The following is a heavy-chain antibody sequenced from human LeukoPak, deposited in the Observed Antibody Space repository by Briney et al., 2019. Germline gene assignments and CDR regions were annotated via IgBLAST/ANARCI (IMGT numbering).Heavy chain of an antibody. D-gene: IGHD3-3*01. J-gene: IGHJ4*02. CDR2: IKKKIEGGTT. V-gene: IGHV3-15*01. CDR1: GFTFSNVW. CDR3: TTRIITTSDF. Sequence: GGSLRLSCAVSGFTFSNVWMNWVRQAPGKGLEWIGRIKKKIEGGTTGYAAPVKGRFTIARDDSKNTLYLQMNSLTTEDTAVYYCTTRIITTSDFWGQGTLVTVSS.